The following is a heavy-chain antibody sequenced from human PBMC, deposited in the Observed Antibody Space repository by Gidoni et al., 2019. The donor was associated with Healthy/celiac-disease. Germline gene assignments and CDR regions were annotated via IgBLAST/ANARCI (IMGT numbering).Heavy chain of an antibody. CDR3: ARQYSSSSDY. D-gene: IGHD6-6*01. CDR2: IYYSGST. V-gene: IGHV4-39*01. J-gene: IGHJ4*02. CDR1: GGSISSSSYY. Sequence: QLQLQESGPGLVKPSETLSLTCTVSGGSISSSSYYWGWIRRPPGKGLEWIGSIYYSGSTYYNPSLNSRVTISVDTSNNQFSLKLSSVTAADTAVYYCARQYSSSSDYWGQGTLVTVSS.